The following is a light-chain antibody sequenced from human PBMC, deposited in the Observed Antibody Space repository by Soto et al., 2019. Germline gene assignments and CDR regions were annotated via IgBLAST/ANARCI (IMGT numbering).Light chain of an antibody. Sequence: DIQMTQSPSSLSASVGDRVTITCRASPAFRSDLGWYQHKPGKPPKSLIYAASSLQCVVPSRFSGRGSWTGFTLTTISLQPDDWASYECLQHKSYPFTSGTGTKVHI. CDR2: AAS. V-gene: IGKV1-17*01. CDR3: LQHKSYPFT. J-gene: IGKJ3*01. CDR1: PAFRSD.